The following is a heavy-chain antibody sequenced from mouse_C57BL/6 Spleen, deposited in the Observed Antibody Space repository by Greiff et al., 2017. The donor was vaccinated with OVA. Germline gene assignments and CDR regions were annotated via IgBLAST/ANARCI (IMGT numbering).Heavy chain of an antibody. Sequence: EVQLQQSGPELVKPGASVKIPCKASGYTFTDYNMDWVKQSHGKSLEWIGDINPNNGGTIYNQKFKGKATLTVDKSSSTAYMELRSLTSEDTAVYYCARSRQLRLYFDYWGQGTTLTVSS. CDR1: GYTFTDYN. CDR2: INPNNGGT. D-gene: IGHD3-2*02. V-gene: IGHV1-18*01. CDR3: ARSRQLRLYFDY. J-gene: IGHJ2*01.